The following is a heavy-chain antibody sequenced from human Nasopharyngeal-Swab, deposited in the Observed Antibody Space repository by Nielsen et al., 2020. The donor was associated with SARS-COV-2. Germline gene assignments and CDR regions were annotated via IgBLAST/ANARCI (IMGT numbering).Heavy chain of an antibody. D-gene: IGHD3-22*01. CDR1: GFIFDDYA. Sequence: SLKISCTASGFIFDDYAMHWVRQAPGRGLEWVSSISWNGDDIDYADSVKGRFTMSRDNARNSLYLQMNSLRAEDTAVYYCARGDDSSGFSITLDYWGQGTLVTVSS. V-gene: IGHV3-9*01. CDR3: ARGDDSSGFSITLDY. CDR2: ISWNGDDI. J-gene: IGHJ4*02.